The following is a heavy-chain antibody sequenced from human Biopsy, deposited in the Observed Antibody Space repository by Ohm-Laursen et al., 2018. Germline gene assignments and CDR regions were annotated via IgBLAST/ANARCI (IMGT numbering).Heavy chain of an antibody. CDR3: ARDDGVYARRSCMDV. Sequence: SLRLSRAPSGFSFYGDNANWVCQAPRKGLEWVSYISSASSHIYYADSVRGRFTISRDNAKRSLYLQMNSLRADDTAIYYCARDDGVYARRSCMDVWGQGTMVTVSS. D-gene: IGHD2-8*01. V-gene: IGHV3-21*01. CDR1: GFSFYGDN. J-gene: IGHJ6*02. CDR2: ISSASSHI.